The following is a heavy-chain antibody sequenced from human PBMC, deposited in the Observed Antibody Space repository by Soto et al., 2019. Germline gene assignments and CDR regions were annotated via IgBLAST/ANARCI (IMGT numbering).Heavy chain of an antibody. CDR1: GGSISSYY. D-gene: IGHD7-27*01. V-gene: IGHV4-59*01. CDR3: ARGSGWGFHDP. J-gene: IGHJ5*02. Sequence: SETLSLTCTVSGGSISSYYWIWIRQPPGKGLEWIGSIYYIGNANYNPPLKSRVTISLDTSKNQFSLNLNSLPVGDRAVYSCARGSGWGFHDPGAKGTLATVSS. CDR2: IYYIGNA.